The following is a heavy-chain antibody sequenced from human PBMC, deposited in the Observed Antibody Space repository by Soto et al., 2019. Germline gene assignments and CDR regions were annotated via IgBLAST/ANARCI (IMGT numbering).Heavy chain of an antibody. D-gene: IGHD5-18*01. V-gene: IGHV4-30-4*01. J-gene: IGHJ4*02. CDR1: GGSISSGDYY. Sequence: SETLSLTCTVSGGSISSGDYYWSWIRQPPGKGLEWIGYIYYSGSTYYNPSLKSRVTISVDTSKNQFSLKLSSVTAADTAVYYCASVDTAMVYLDYWGQGTLVTVSS. CDR3: ASVDTAMVYLDY. CDR2: IYYSGST.